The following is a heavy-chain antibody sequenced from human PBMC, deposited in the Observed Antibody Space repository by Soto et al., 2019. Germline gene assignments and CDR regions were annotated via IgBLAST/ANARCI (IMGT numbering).Heavy chain of an antibody. J-gene: IGHJ6*03. V-gene: IGHV1-69*02. CDR1: GCTFSSYT. CDR2: IIPILGIA. D-gene: IGHD5-18*01. CDR3: ARGPYSYYYYYYMDV. Sequence: SVKVSCKASGCTFSSYTISWVRQAPGQGLEWMGRIIPILGIANYAQKFQGRVTITADKSTSTAYMELSSLRSEDTAVYYCARGPYSYYYYYYMDVWGKGTTVTVSS.